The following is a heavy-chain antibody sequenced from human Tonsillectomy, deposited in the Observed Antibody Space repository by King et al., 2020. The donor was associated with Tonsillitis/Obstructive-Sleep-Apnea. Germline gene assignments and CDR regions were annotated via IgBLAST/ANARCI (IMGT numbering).Heavy chain of an antibody. D-gene: IGHD2-8*01. Sequence: VQLQESGPGLVKPSETLSLTCTVSGGSISGYYWSWIRQPPGKGLEWIAYIYYSGGTNYNPSLKSRVTISVDTSKSQFSLKLSSVTAADTAVYYCAREGAVMNAFDIRGQGTMVTVSS. V-gene: IGHV4-59*01. CDR1: GGSISGYY. CDR2: IYYSGGT. J-gene: IGHJ3*02. CDR3: AREGAVMNAFDI.